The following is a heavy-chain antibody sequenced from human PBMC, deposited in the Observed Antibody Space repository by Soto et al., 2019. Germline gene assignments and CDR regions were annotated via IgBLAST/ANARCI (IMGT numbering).Heavy chain of an antibody. J-gene: IGHJ4*02. Sequence: LRLSCVASGFSFGTYAMTWVRQVPGKGLEWVSTISGGIGSTFYADSVKGRFTISRDISKKMLFLHMNGLRGEDTGTNYCAKGAARCFDCWGRGTLVTVAS. D-gene: IGHD1-26*01. CDR3: AKGAARCFDC. CDR1: GFSFGTYA. V-gene: IGHV3-23*01. CDR2: ISGGIGST.